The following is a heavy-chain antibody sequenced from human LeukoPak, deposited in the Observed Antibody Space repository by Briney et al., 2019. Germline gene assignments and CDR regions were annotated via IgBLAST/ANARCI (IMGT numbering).Heavy chain of an antibody. Sequence: ASVKVSCKASGYTFTSYGISWVQQAPGQGLEWMGWISAYNGNTNYAQKLQGRVTMTTDTSTSTAYMELRSLRSDDTAVYYCARSRGVDYGDYVGPGRYFDYWGQGTLVTVSS. D-gene: IGHD4-17*01. J-gene: IGHJ4*02. V-gene: IGHV1-18*01. CDR3: ARSRGVDYGDYVGPGRYFDY. CDR2: ISAYNGNT. CDR1: GYTFTSYG.